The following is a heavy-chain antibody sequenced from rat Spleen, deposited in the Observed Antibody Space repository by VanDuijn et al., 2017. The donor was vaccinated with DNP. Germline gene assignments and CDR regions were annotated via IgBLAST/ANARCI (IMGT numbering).Heavy chain of an antibody. CDR2: ITMGSGGT. Sequence: QVQLQQSGAELAKPGSSVMISCRASGYTFTTYYIGWIKQTTRQGLEYIGYITMGSGGTNYNEKFKGNATFTVDTSPTPASMQLSRLTPDDSAVYYCARRRLPYWYFDFWGPGTMVTVSS. V-gene: IGHV1-43*01. CDR3: ARRRLPYWYFDF. CDR1: GYTFTTYY. J-gene: IGHJ1*01. D-gene: IGHD1-4*01.